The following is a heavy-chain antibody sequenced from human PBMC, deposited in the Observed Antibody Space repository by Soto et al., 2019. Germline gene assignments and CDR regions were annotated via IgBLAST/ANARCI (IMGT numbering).Heavy chain of an antibody. CDR1: GGSMTSGDQY. Sequence: QVQLQESGPGLVKPSQTLSLTCTVTGGSMTSGDQYWTWIRQRPGAGLEWFGYINLRGSLYYSPSRQGRVSMSVDTSKNQFSLNLTSVTAADTAVYYCARELPQRQGRNMDVWGRGTTVTVSS. J-gene: IGHJ6*02. V-gene: IGHV4-31*03. CDR2: INLRGSL. D-gene: IGHD1-1*01. CDR3: ARELPQRQGRNMDV.